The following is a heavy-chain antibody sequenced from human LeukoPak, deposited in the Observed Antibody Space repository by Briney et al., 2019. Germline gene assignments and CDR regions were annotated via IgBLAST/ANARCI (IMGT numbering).Heavy chain of an antibody. J-gene: IGHJ4*02. CDR1: GFTFSSYG. D-gene: IGHD4-11*01. Sequence: TGGSLRLSCAASGFTFSSYGMHWVRQAPGKGLEWVAVISYDGSNKYYADSVKGRFTISRDNSKNTLYLQMNSLRAEDTAVYYCAKAMTTVGISFDYWGQGTLVTVSS. V-gene: IGHV3-30*18. CDR2: ISYDGSNK. CDR3: AKAMTTVGISFDY.